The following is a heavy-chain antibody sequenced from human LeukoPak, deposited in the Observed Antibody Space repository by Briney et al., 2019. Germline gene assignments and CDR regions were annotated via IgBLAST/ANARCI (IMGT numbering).Heavy chain of an antibody. CDR1: GFTFSSYG. J-gene: IGHJ4*02. V-gene: IGHV3-33*01. CDR3: ARDRRGPYDSSGYPGY. D-gene: IGHD3-22*01. Sequence: PGGSLRLSCAASGFTFSSYGMHWVRQAPGKGLEWVAVIWYDGSNKYYADSVKGRFTISRDNSKNTLYLQMNSLRAEDTAAYYCARDRRGPYDSSGYPGYWGQGTLVTVSS. CDR2: IWYDGSNK.